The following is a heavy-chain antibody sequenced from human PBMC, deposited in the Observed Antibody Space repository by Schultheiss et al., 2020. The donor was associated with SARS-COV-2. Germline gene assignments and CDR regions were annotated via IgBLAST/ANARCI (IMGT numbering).Heavy chain of an antibody. Sequence: SETLSLTCTVSGGSISSGGYYWSWIRQPPGKGLEWIGYIYYSGSTNYNPSLKSRVTMSVDTSKNQFSLKLSSVTAADTAVYYCAGALTTMGNDAFDIWGQGTMVTVSS. J-gene: IGHJ3*02. CDR2: IYYSGST. V-gene: IGHV4-61*08. CDR3: AGALTTMGNDAFDI. CDR1: GGSISSGGYY. D-gene: IGHD4-23*01.